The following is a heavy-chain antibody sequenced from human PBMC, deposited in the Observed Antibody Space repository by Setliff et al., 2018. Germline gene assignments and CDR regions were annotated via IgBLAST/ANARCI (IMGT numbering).Heavy chain of an antibody. CDR2: ISSSGSTI. V-gene: IGHV3-48*03. Sequence: RLSCAASGFTFSSYEMNWVRQAPGKGLEWVSYISSSGSTIYYADSVKGRFTISRDNAKNSLYLQMNSLRAEDTAVYYCARENVGNWNDEQRAAFDIWGQGTMVTVSS. CDR3: ARENVGNWNDEQRAAFDI. D-gene: IGHD1-1*01. CDR1: GFTFSSYE. J-gene: IGHJ3*02.